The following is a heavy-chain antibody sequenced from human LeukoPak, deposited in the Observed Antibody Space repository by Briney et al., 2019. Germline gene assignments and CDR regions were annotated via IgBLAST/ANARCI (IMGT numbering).Heavy chain of an antibody. D-gene: IGHD4-23*01. CDR2: IYYSGST. J-gene: IGHJ4*02. Sequence: SETLSLTCTVSGGSISSYYWRWIRQPPGKVLEWGGDIYYSGSTNYNPSLKSRVTISVDTSKSQFSLELSSVTAADTAGYYCARDPADYGGNSGFDYWGQGTLVTVSS. CDR1: GGSISSYY. V-gene: IGHV4-59*01. CDR3: ARDPADYGGNSGFDY.